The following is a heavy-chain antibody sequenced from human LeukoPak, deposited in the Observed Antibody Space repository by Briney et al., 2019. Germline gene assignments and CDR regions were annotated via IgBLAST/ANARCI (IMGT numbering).Heavy chain of an antibody. J-gene: IGHJ4*02. V-gene: IGHV3-74*01. CDR1: GFTFSSYW. D-gene: IGHD3-16*01. Sequence: GGSLRLSCAASGFTFSSYWMHWVRQAPSRGLVWVSRIIGDGSYTNYADSVKGRFTISRDNAKNTVYLQMNSLRAEDTAVYYCAKGRGIRVWDPWDNWGQGTLITVSS. CDR2: IIGDGSYT. CDR3: AKGRGIRVWDPWDN.